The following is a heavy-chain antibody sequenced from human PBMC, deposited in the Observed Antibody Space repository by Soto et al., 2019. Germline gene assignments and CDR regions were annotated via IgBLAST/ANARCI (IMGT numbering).Heavy chain of an antibody. Sequence: PGGSLRLSCAASGFTFSSYGMHWVRQAPGKGLEWVAVISYDVSNKYYADSVKGRFTISRDNSKNTLYLQMNSLRAEDTAVYYCAKVRSPTIAANPVWFDPWGQGTLVTVSS. CDR1: GFTFSSYG. CDR2: ISYDVSNK. D-gene: IGHD6-6*01. J-gene: IGHJ5*02. V-gene: IGHV3-30*18. CDR3: AKVRSPTIAANPVWFDP.